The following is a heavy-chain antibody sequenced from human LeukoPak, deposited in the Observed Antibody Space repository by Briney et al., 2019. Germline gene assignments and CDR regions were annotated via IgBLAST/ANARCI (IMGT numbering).Heavy chain of an antibody. CDR2: INHSGST. J-gene: IGHJ6*02. V-gene: IGHV4-34*01. Sequence: SETLSLTCAVYGGSFSGYYWSWIRQPPGKGLEWIGEINHSGSTNYNPSLKSRVTISVDTSKNQFSLKLSSVTAADTAVYYCARHYYDSSGYWRYYYGMDVWGQGITVTVSS. D-gene: IGHD3-22*01. CDR1: GGSFSGYY. CDR3: ARHYYDSSGYWRYYYGMDV.